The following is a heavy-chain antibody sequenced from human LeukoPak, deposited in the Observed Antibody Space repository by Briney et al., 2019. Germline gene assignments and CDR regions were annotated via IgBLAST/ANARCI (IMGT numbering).Heavy chain of an antibody. J-gene: IGHJ4*02. CDR2: IYYNGKT. Sequence: PSETLSLTCTVSGDSITSGTYYGAWIRHPPGKGLEWIGRIYYNGKTYYNPSLKSRVTISVDTSKNQFPLKLSSVTAADTAVYYCARHAGGIAAAGTRPFDYWGQGTLVTVSS. V-gene: IGHV4-39*01. CDR3: ARHAGGIAAAGTRPFDY. D-gene: IGHD6-13*01. CDR1: GDSITSGTYY.